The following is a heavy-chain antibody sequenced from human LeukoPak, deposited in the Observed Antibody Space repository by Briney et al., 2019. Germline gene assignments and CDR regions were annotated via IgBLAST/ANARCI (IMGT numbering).Heavy chain of an antibody. J-gene: IGHJ4*02. CDR2: ISGSGGST. D-gene: IGHD2-15*01. CDR1: GFTFSSYG. Sequence: GGSLRLSCGASGFTFSSYGMSWVRRAPGRGLEWVSGISGSGGSTYYADSVKGRFTISRDNARNTLYLQMNSLRAEDMAVYWCAKGYCSDGSCSYYFDHWGLGTLVTVSS. V-gene: IGHV3-23*01. CDR3: AKGYCSDGSCSYYFDH.